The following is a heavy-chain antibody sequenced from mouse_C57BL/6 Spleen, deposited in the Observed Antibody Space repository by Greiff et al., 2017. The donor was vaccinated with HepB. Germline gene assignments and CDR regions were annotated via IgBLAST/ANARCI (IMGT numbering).Heavy chain of an antibody. CDR2: ISSGGDYI. V-gene: IGHV5-9-1*02. Sequence: EVNLVESGEGLVKPGGSLKLSCAASGFTFSSYAMSWVRQTPEKRLEWVAYISSGGDYIDYADTVKGRFTISRDNARNTLYLQMSSLKAEDTAMYYCTRDYYGSSYYAMDYWGQGTSVTVSS. D-gene: IGHD1-1*01. CDR3: TRDYYGSSYYAMDY. CDR1: GFTFSSYA. J-gene: IGHJ4*01.